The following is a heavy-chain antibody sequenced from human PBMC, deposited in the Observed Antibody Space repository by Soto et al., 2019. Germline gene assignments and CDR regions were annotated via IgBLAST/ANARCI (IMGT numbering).Heavy chain of an antibody. Sequence: KPSETLSLTCTVSGGSISSGGYYWSWIRQHPGKGLDWFVYIYYIGSTYYNPSLKSRVTISVDTSKNQFSLKLSSVTAAYTAVYYCARYLGVATILDYWGQGTLVTVSS. V-gene: IGHV4-31*03. CDR3: ARYLGVATILDY. D-gene: IGHD5-12*01. CDR2: IYYIGST. J-gene: IGHJ4*02. CDR1: GGSISSGGYY.